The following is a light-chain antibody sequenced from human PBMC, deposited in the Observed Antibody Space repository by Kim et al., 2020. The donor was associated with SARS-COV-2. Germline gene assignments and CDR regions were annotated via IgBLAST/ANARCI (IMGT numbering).Light chain of an antibody. V-gene: IGLV3-21*04. CDR2: YHS. J-gene: IGLJ3*02. CDR1: NIGSKS. CDR3: QVWDSSSDHWV. Sequence: PGKTAVLTWGGNNIGSKSVHWYQQKPGQAPVLVIYYHSDRPSGIPERFSGSNSGNTATLTISRVEAGDEADYYCQVWDSSSDHWVFGGGTQLTVL.